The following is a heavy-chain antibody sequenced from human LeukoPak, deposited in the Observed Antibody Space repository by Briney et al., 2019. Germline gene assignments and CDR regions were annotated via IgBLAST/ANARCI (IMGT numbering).Heavy chain of an antibody. J-gene: IGHJ4*02. CDR1: GFTFSSYA. D-gene: IGHD1-26*01. CDR2: ISDSRAST. CDR3: AKDHPTGSDHPTIFDS. V-gene: IGHV3-23*01. Sequence: PGGSLRLSCAASGFTFSSYAMSWVRQAPGKGLEWVSAISDSRASTYYADSVKGRFTISRDNSKNTLYLQMHSLRAEDTAVYFCAKDHPTGSDHPTIFDSWGQGTLVTVSS.